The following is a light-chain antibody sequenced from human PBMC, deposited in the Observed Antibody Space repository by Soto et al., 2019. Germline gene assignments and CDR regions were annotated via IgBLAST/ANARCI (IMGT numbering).Light chain of an antibody. Sequence: QSVLTQPPSVSAAPGPTVTISCSRSSSNIGGNSVSWYQQLPGTAPKLLIYDDNKRPSGIPDRFSGSKSGTSATLGITGFQTGDEADYYCGSWDSSLSAYVFGTGTKVTVL. CDR3: GSWDSSLSAYV. J-gene: IGLJ1*01. V-gene: IGLV1-51*01. CDR2: DDN. CDR1: SSNIGGNS.